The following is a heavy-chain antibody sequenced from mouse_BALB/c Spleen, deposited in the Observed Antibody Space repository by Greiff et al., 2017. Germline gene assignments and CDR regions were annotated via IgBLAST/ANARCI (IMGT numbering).Heavy chain of an antibody. D-gene: IGHD3-1*01. CDR2: ISDGGSYT. V-gene: IGHV5-4*02. CDR3: ARDRDFPSPYYAMDY. Sequence: VQLKESGGGLVKPGGSLKLSCAASGFTFSDYYMYWVRQTPEKRLEWVATISDGGSYTYYPDSVKGRFTISRDNAKNNLYLQMSSLKSEDTAMYYCARDRDFPSPYYAMDYWGQGTSVTVAS. CDR1: GFTFSDYY. J-gene: IGHJ4*01.